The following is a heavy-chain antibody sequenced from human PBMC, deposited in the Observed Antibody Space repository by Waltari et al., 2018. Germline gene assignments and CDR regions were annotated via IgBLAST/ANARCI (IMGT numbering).Heavy chain of an antibody. J-gene: IGHJ4*02. D-gene: IGHD5-18*01. CDR3: ARDVYSYGIFDY. CDR2: IKQDGSEK. CDR1: GFPFSSYW. V-gene: IGHV3-7*01. Sequence: EVQLVESGGGLVQPGGSLRLSCAASGFPFSSYWMSWVRQAPGKGREWVANIKQDGSEKYYVDSVKGRFTISRDNAKNSLYLQMNSLRAEDTAVYYCARDVYSYGIFDYWGQGTLVTVSS.